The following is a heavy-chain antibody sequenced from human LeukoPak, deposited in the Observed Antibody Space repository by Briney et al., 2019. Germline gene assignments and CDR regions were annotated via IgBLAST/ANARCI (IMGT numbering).Heavy chain of an antibody. V-gene: IGHV1-8*03. Sequence: ASVKVSCKASGYTFTTYNINWVRQATGQGLEWLAWMNPTTDKAGYAQKYQDRVTQKLQGRITITWDTSISTAYMELSSLRSEDTAVYYCARGAITFGGVIVWGRGTLVTVSS. CDR1: GYTFTTYN. J-gene: IGHJ4*02. CDR3: ARGAITFGGVIV. D-gene: IGHD3-16*02. CDR2: MNPTTDKA.